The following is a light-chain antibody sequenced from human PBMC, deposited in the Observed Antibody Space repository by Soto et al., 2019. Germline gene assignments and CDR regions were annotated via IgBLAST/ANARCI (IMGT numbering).Light chain of an antibody. J-gene: IGKJ1*01. CDR1: QSLSSN. CDR3: QQYNNWPRT. CDR2: GAS. Sequence: EIVVTQSPATLSVSPGERATLYCRASQSLSSNLAWYQQKPGQAPRLLIYGASTRATGIPARFSASGSGTEFSLTISSLQSEDFAVYYCQQYNNWPRTFGQGTKVDI. V-gene: IGKV3-15*01.